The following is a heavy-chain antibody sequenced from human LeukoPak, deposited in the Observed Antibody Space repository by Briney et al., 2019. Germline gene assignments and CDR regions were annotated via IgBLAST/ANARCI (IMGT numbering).Heavy chain of an antibody. J-gene: IGHJ1*01. CDR1: GFTVSSNY. V-gene: IGHV3-23*01. CDR2: ISGSVGST. Sequence: PGGSLRLSCVASGFTVSSNYMSWLRQAPGKGLEWVSGISGSVGSTYYADSVKGRFTISRDNSKNTLFLQMNSLRAEDTAVYYCAGGPDYYDSSGYFAKRPLAEYFQHWGQGTLVTVSS. CDR3: AGGPDYYDSSGYFAKRPLAEYFQH. D-gene: IGHD3-22*01.